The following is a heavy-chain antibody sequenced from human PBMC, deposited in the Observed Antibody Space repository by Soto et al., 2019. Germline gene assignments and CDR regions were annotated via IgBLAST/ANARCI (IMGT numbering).Heavy chain of an antibody. CDR1: GFTFSNAW. Sequence: EVQLVESGGGLVKPGGSLRLSCAASGFTFSNAWMNWVRQAPVKGLEWVGRIKSKTDGGTTDYAAPVKGRFTISRDDSKNTLYLQMNSLKTEDTAVYYCTTDPRLGYYYGSGSFPRDYGMDVWGQGTTVTVSS. CDR3: TTDPRLGYYYGSGSFPRDYGMDV. J-gene: IGHJ6*02. D-gene: IGHD3-10*01. CDR2: IKSKTDGGTT. V-gene: IGHV3-15*07.